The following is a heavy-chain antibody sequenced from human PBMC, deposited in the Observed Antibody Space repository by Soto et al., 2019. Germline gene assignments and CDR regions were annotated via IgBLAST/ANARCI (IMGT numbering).Heavy chain of an antibody. CDR1: GGSISSSSYY. D-gene: IGHD3-10*01. CDR3: ARDRATVSCVYFWFDH. J-gene: IGHJ5*02. Sequence: SETLSLTCTVSGGSISSSSYYWGWIRQPPGKGLEWIGSIYYSGSTYYNPSLKSRVTISVDTSKNQFSLKLSSVTAADTAVYYCARDRATVSCVYFWFDHWGQGTLVTVSS. V-gene: IGHV4-39*02. CDR2: IYYSGST.